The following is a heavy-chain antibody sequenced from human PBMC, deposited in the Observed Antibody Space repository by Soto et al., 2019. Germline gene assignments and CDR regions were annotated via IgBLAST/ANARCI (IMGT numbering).Heavy chain of an antibody. CDR2: ISAYSGNT. CDR1: GYTFLSYG. CDR3: ARSSRSAHYYGMDV. V-gene: IGHV1-18*01. J-gene: IGHJ6*02. Sequence: ASVKVSCKASGYTFLSYGITWVRQAPGQGLEWMGWISAYSGNTNYAQRLQGRVTVTTDTSTTTAYMELRSLRSDDTAVYYCARSSRSAHYYGMDVWGQGTTVTVSS. D-gene: IGHD6-13*01.